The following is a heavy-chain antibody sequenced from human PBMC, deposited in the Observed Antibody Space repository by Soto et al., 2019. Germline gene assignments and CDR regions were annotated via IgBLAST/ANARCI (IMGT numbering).Heavy chain of an antibody. CDR1: GFTFSEST. CDR3: ARQLSLRTFFYFAMDV. J-gene: IGHJ6*02. Sequence: EERLVQSGGGLVQPGESLELSCIASGFTFSESTIYWVRQAPGKGLEWVGHIGGDDDNYATRYVESVKGRFTISRDDATNTASLQMSSLKTEDTAVYYCARQLSLRTFFYFAMDVSGQGAAVTVSS. D-gene: IGHD2-15*01. V-gene: IGHV3-73*02. CDR2: IGGDDDNYAT.